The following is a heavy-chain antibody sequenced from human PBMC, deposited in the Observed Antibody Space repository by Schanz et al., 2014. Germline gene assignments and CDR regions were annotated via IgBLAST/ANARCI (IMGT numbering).Heavy chain of an antibody. Sequence: QVQLVQSGAEVKKPGASVKVSCKASGYTFTSNGISWVRQAPGQGLEWMGWTSAYNGNTKYPQKLQGRVTMTTDTSTSTAYMELRSLRSDDTAVYYCARDAADFYDILTEEDYWGQGTLVTVSS. CDR3: ARDAADFYDILTEEDY. CDR1: GYTFTSNG. CDR2: TSAYNGNT. V-gene: IGHV1-18*01. D-gene: IGHD3-9*01. J-gene: IGHJ4*02.